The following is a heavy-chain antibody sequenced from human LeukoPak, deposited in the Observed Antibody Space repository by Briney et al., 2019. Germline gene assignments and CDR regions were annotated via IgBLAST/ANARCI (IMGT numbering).Heavy chain of an antibody. D-gene: IGHD2-2*01. Sequence: GGSLRLSCAASGFTFSSYGIHWVRQAPGKGLEWVSSISSDSNNIFYADSVQGRFTISRDNAENSLFLQMNSLRAEDTAVYYCASRYCTSTNCYAFDIWGQGTMVTVSS. CDR2: ISSDSNNI. J-gene: IGHJ3*02. CDR1: GFTFSSYG. CDR3: ASRYCTSTNCYAFDI. V-gene: IGHV3-21*01.